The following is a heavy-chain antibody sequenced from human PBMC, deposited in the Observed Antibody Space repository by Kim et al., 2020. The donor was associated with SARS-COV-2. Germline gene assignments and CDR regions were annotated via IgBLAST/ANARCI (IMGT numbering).Heavy chain of an antibody. D-gene: IGHD2-15*01. CDR3: ARADCSGGSCYSWFDP. Sequence: SVKVSCKASGGTFSSYAISWVRQAPGQGLEWMGGIIPIFGTANYAQKFQGRVTITADESTSTAYMELSSLRSEDTAVYYCARADCSGGSCYSWFDPWGQGTLVTVSS. CDR2: IIPIFGTA. J-gene: IGHJ5*02. CDR1: GGTFSSYA. V-gene: IGHV1-69*13.